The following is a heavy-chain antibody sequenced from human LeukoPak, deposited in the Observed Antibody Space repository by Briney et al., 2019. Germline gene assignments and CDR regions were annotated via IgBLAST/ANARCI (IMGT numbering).Heavy chain of an antibody. CDR1: GFTFSSYA. V-gene: IGHV3-23*01. CDR2: ISGSGGST. D-gene: IGHD6-6*01. CDR3: AKEALRGSEVKQDAFDI. J-gene: IGHJ3*02. Sequence: GGTLRLSCAASGFTFSSYAMSWVRQAPGKGLEWVSAISGSGGSTYYADSVKGRFTISRDNSKNTLYLQMNSLRAEDTAVYYCAKEALRGSEVKQDAFDIWGQGTMVTVSS.